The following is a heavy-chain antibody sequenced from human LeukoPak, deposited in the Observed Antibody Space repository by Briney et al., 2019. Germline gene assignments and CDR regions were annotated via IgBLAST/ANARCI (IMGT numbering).Heavy chain of an antibody. J-gene: IGHJ4*02. CDR3: ARAVSGRFDY. D-gene: IGHD6-19*01. Sequence: SETLSLTCTVSGGSISSYYWSWIRQPPGKGLEWIGYIYYSGSTNYNPSLNSRVTISVDTSKNQFSLRLSSVTAADTAVYYCARAVSGRFDYWGQGTLVTVSS. V-gene: IGHV4-59*08. CDR1: GGSISSYY. CDR2: IYYSGST.